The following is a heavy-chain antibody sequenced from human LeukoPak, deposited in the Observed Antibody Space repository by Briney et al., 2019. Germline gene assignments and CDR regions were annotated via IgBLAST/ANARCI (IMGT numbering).Heavy chain of an antibody. CDR3: ARGVDEGAFDI. V-gene: IGHV3-53*01. Sequence: GGSLRLSCAASGFTVSSNYMSWVRQAPGKGLEWVSVIYSGGSTYYADSVKGRFTISRDNSKNTLYLQMNSLRAEDTAVYHCARGVDEGAFDIWGQGTMVTVSS. CDR2: IYSGGST. J-gene: IGHJ3*02. CDR1: GFTVSSNY.